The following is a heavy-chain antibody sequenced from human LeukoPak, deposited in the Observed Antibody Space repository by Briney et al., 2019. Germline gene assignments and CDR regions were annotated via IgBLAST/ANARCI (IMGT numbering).Heavy chain of an antibody. CDR3: ARVEGIAAAGTGFDY. J-gene: IGHJ4*02. D-gene: IGHD6-13*01. Sequence: GASVKVSCKASGYTFTSYYMHWVRQAPGQGLEWMGIINPSGGSTSYAQKFQGRVTMTRDTSTSTVYMELSSLRSEDTAVNYCARVEGIAAAGTGFDYWGQGTLVTVSS. V-gene: IGHV1-46*01. CDR1: GYTFTSYY. CDR2: INPSGGST.